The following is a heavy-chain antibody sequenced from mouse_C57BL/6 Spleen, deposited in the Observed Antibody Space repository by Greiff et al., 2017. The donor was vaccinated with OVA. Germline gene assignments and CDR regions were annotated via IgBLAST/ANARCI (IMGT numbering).Heavy chain of an antibody. J-gene: IGHJ1*03. Sequence: DVKFVESGGGLVKPGGSLKLSCAASGFTFSSYAMSWVRQTPEKRLEWVATISDGGSYTYYPDNVKGRFTISRDNAKNNLYLQMSHLKSEDTAMYYCARDYYGSSYGYFDVWGTGTTVTVSS. CDR3: ARDYYGSSYGYFDV. V-gene: IGHV5-4*01. CDR2: ISDGGSYT. CDR1: GFTFSSYA. D-gene: IGHD1-1*01.